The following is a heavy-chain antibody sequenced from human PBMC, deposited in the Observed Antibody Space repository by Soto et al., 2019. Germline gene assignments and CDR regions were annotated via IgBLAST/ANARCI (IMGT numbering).Heavy chain of an antibody. J-gene: IGHJ5*02. CDR3: AKDGSYCSSTSCSAYNWFDP. V-gene: IGHV3-23*01. CDR2: ISGSGGST. Sequence: SWAASGFTFRNYAMIWVRQVALKGLEWVSGISGSGGSTYYADSVRGRFTISRDNSKNTLYLQMDSLRAEDTAVYYCAKDGSYCSSTSCSAYNWFDPWGQGTLVTVSS. D-gene: IGHD2-2*01. CDR1: GFTFRNYA.